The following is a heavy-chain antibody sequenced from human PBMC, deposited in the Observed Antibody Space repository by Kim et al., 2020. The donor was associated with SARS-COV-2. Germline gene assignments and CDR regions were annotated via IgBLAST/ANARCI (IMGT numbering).Heavy chain of an antibody. V-gene: IGHV3-23*01. CDR3: AKVVERTGN. D-gene: IGHD3-9*01. CDR2: GRT. Sequence: GRTYYADSVKGRFTIDRDNSKNTLYLQTNSLRAADTAVYYCAKVVERTGNWGQGTLVTVSS. J-gene: IGHJ4*02.